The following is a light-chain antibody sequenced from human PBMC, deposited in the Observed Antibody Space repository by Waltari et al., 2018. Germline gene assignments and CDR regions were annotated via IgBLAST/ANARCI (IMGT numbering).Light chain of an antibody. J-gene: IGLJ1*01. CDR1: SSDVGDYDH. V-gene: IGLV2-14*03. CDR3: SSYTTSSTL. Sequence: QSALTQPASVSGSPGQSITISCTGTSSDVGDYDHVSWYQQHPGKAPKLMIYDVRKRPSGVSIGFSGSKSGNTASLTIAGLQAEDEADYYCSSYTTSSTLFGTGTKVTVL. CDR2: DVR.